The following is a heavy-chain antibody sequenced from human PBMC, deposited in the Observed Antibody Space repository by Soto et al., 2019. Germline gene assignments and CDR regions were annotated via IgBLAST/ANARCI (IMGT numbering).Heavy chain of an antibody. J-gene: IGHJ4*02. CDR3: ARDPPRGYSGYDSNDFDY. CDR2: ISAYNGNT. Sequence: ASVKVSCKASGYTFTSYGISWVRQAPGQGPEWMGWISAYNGNTNYAQKLQGRVTMTTDTSTSTAYMELRSLRSDDTAVYYCARDPPRGYSGYDSNDFDYWGQGTLVTVSS. V-gene: IGHV1-18*01. CDR1: GYTFTSYG. D-gene: IGHD5-12*01.